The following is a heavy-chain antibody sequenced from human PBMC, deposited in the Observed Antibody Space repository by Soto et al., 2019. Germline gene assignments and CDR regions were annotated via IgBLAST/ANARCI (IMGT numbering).Heavy chain of an antibody. Sequence: GGSLRLSCSASVFTFSTYWMHWIRQVPGKGLEWVSRINSDASHTYYADSVKGRFTISRDNAKNTLHLEMNSLRAEDTAVYYCVRDGYCITTSCYGNWRGPWGRGTLGTLSP. J-gene: IGHJ5*02. D-gene: IGHD2-2*01. CDR1: VFTFSTYW. CDR2: INSDASHT. CDR3: VRDGYCITTSCYGNWRGP. V-gene: IGHV3-74*01.